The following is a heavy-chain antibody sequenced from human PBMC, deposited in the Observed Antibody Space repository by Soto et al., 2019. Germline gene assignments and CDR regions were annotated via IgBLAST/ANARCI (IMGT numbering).Heavy chain of an antibody. Sequence: EVQLVESGGGLVQPVESLRLSCAASGFTFDYYWMHWVRQAPGKGMVWVSRVHSDGTTTTYADSVKGRINISRDKARNTVSLQMSSLRAGETAIYYGASWDRGCFDLWGHGTVVIVSS. CDR1: GFTFDYYW. D-gene: IGHD1-26*01. CDR3: ASWDRGCFDL. CDR2: VHSDGTTT. V-gene: IGHV3-74*02. J-gene: IGHJ3*01.